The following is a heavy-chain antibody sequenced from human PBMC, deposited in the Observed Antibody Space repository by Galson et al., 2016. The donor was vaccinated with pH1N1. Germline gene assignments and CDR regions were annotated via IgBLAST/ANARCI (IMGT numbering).Heavy chain of an antibody. CDR2: IKEDGGEE. Sequence: SLRLSCAASGFRFGNYWMSWARQAPGKGLECVANIKEDGGEEYYVDSMKGRFTISRDNAKNSLYLQMNSLRTEDTAVYYCAKDGHLSSWGQGTLVTVSS. CDR1: GFRFGNYW. V-gene: IGHV3-7*01. J-gene: IGHJ4*02. CDR3: AKDGHLSS.